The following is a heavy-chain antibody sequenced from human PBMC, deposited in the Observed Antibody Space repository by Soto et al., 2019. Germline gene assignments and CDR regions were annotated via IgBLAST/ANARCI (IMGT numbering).Heavy chain of an antibody. D-gene: IGHD6-19*01. V-gene: IGHV1-3*01. Sequence: GASVKVSCKASGYTFTSYAIHWVRQAPGQSLEWMGWISAGNGNTKYSQKFQVRVTLTRDTSASIAYMELSSLRSEDTAVYYCAREELADYYYYGLDIWGQGTTVTVSS. CDR3: AREELADYYYYGLDI. J-gene: IGHJ6*02. CDR2: ISAGNGNT. CDR1: GYTFTSYA.